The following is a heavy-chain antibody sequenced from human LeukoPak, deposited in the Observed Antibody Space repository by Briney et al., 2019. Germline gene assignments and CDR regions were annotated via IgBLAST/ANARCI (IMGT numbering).Heavy chain of an antibody. CDR3: AKRPGFPYYYYGMDV. J-gene: IGHJ6*02. D-gene: IGHD1-14*01. Sequence: HPGGSLRLSCAASGFTFSSYAMSWVRQAPGKGLEWVSAISGSGGSTYYADSVKGRFTISRDNSKNTLYLQMNSLRAEDTAVYYCAKRPGFPYYYYGMDVWGQGTTVTVSS. CDR2: ISGSGGST. V-gene: IGHV3-23*01. CDR1: GFTFSSYA.